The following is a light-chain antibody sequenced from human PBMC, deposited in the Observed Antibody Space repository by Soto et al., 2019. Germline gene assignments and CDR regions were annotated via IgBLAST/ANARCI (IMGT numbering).Light chain of an antibody. V-gene: IGKV4-1*01. CDR3: QQYHDTPRT. J-gene: IGKJ1*01. CDR1: QSILYNSNNKNY. Sequence: DIVMTQSPDSLAVFLGERATINCKSSQSILYNSNNKNYLAWYQQKAGQPPKLLIYWASTRESGVPDRFSGSGSGTDFTLTISSLQAEDVAVYYCQQYHDTPRTFGQGTKVEIK. CDR2: WAS.